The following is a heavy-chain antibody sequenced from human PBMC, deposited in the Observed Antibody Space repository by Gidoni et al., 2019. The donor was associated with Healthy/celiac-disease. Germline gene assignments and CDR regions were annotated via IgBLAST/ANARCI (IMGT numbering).Heavy chain of an antibody. CDR3: ARGGDSGSYFVLFFDY. CDR1: GATFSSDA. J-gene: IGHJ4*02. V-gene: IGHV1-69*01. Sequence: QVQLVQSGAEVKKPGSSVKVSCKASGATFSSDAISWVRQAPGQGLEWMGGIIPIFGTAGYAQKFQGRVTITADESTSTAYMELSSLRSEDTAVYYCARGGDSGSYFVLFFDYWGQGTLVTVSS. CDR2: IIPIFGTA. D-gene: IGHD1-26*01.